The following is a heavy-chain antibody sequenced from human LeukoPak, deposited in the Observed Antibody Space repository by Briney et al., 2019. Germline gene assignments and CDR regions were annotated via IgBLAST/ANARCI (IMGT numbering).Heavy chain of an antibody. V-gene: IGHV3-21*01. D-gene: IGHD4-17*01. CDR2: FSSSSGYI. CDR3: ARRGAVTYAFDI. J-gene: IGHJ3*02. Sequence: GGSLRLSCEASGFTFSSYSMNWVRQAPGKGLEWVSSFSSSSGYIYYADSVKGRFTISRDNAKNTLYLQMNSLRAEDTAVYYCARRGAVTYAFDIWGQGTMVTVSS. CDR1: GFTFSSYS.